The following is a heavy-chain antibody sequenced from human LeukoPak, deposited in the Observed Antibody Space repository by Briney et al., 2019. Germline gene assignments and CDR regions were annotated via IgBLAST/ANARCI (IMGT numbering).Heavy chain of an antibody. CDR2: ISSSGSTI. Sequence: GGSLRLSCAASGFTFSDYYMSWIRQAPGKGLEWVSYISSSGSTIYYADSVEGRFTISRDNAKNSLYLQMNSLRAEDTAVYYCARARPAPYYYMDVWGKGTTVTVSS. D-gene: IGHD6-25*01. CDR1: GFTFSDYY. J-gene: IGHJ6*03. V-gene: IGHV3-11*01. CDR3: ARARPAPYYYMDV.